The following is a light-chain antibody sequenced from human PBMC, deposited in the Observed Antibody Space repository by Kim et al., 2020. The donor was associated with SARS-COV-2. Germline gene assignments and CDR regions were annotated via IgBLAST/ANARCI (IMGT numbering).Light chain of an antibody. J-gene: IGKJ1*01. CDR3: QQYKNWPPWT. V-gene: IGKV3-15*01. Sequence: PGEGATRSGRASRSVASELAWYQQKSGQPPRLLIYGASIRATGVPARFRGSGSGTEFTLTISNLQSEDFGLYYCQQYKNWPPWTFGQGTKVDIK. CDR1: RSVASE. CDR2: GAS.